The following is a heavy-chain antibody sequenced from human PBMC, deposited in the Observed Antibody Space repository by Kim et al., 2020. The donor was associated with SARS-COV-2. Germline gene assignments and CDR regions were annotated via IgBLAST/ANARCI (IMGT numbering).Heavy chain of an antibody. CDR3: SRVLVGAPNQGSNY. CDR2: IRSTAYGGST. Sequence: GGSLRLSCTASGFTFGDYAMSWFRQAPGKGLEWVGFIRSTAYGGSTEYAASVKGRFTISRDDSKSIAYLQMNSLKTEDTAVYYCSRVLVGAPNQGSNYWGQGTLVTVSS. CDR1: GFTFGDYA. J-gene: IGHJ4*02. V-gene: IGHV3-49*03. D-gene: IGHD1-26*01.